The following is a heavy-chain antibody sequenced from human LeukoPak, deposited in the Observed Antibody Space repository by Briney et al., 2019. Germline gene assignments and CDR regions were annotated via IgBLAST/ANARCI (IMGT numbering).Heavy chain of an antibody. V-gene: IGHV5-51*01. Sequence: GESLKISRKGSGFXFASYWIGWVRQMPEKGLEWMGIIYPGDSDTRYSPSFQGQVTISADKSISTAYLHCRSLKASDTAMYYCARGYCSSTSCYDAFDIWGQGTMVTVSS. J-gene: IGHJ3*02. CDR3: ARGYCSSTSCYDAFDI. CDR2: IYPGDSDT. CDR1: GFXFASYW. D-gene: IGHD2-2*01.